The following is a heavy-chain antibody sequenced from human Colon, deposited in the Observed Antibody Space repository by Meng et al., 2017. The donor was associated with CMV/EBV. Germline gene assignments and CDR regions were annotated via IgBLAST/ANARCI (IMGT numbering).Heavy chain of an antibody. D-gene: IGHD2-15*01. V-gene: IGHV3-23*01. CDR2: IGRGSGA. CDR1: GFTFSSYD. J-gene: IGHJ4*02. Sequence: EGQLLGSGGGSGLPVGSMTLFCAASGFTFSSYDMSWVRQAPGKGLEWVSTIGRGSGANYADSVKGRFTMSRDNSKNTVYLEMNNLRAEDTAIYYCARDRWFTFWGQGVLVTVSS. CDR3: ARDRWFTF.